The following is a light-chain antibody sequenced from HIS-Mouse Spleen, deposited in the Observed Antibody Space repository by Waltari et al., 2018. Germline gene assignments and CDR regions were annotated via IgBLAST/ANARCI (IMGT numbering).Light chain of an antibody. V-gene: IGLV3-10*01. Sequence: SYELTQPPSVSVSPGQTARITCSGDAFPKKYAYWYQQKSGQAPVLVIYEDSKRPSGIPERFSGSSSETMATLTISGAQVEDEADYYCYSTDSSGNHRVFGGGTKLTVL. CDR2: EDS. CDR1: AFPKKY. CDR3: YSTDSSGNHRV. J-gene: IGLJ2*01.